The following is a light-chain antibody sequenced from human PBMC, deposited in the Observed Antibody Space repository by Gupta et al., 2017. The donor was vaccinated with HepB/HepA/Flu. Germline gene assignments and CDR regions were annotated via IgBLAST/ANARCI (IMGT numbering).Light chain of an antibody. Sequence: QSALTQPASVSGSPGQSLTISGTGTSSDVGGYNYVSWYQQHPGKAPKLMIYDVSNRPSGVSKRFSGSKSGNTASRTIAGLQAEDEADYYCSSYTSSSTSYVFGTGTKVTVL. CDR3: SSYTSSSTSYV. CDR1: SSDVGGYNY. J-gene: IGLJ1*01. CDR2: DVS. V-gene: IGLV2-14*01.